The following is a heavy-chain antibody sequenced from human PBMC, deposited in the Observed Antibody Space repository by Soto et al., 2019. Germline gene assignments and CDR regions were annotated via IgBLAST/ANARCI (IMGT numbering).Heavy chain of an antibody. CDR2: SRNRMNNLST. CDR3: SRVDPNSKSKDH. V-gene: IGHV3-72*01. D-gene: IGHD2-21*01. CDR1: EFTFSGQY. Sequence: GSLKLSCTSSAGSEFTFSGQYMDWVRQAPGKGLEWVGRSRNRMNNLSTAYAQSVQDRFTTSRDESKNTVYLQMNSLKTDDTAVYYCSRVDPNSKSKDHWGQGTMVTVSS. J-gene: IGHJ4*02.